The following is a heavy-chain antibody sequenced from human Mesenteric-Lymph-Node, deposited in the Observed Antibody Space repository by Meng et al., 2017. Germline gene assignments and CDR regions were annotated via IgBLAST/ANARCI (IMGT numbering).Heavy chain of an antibody. V-gene: IGHV3-30*04. Sequence: GESLKISCAASGFTFSSYAMHWVRQAPGKGLEWVAVISYDGSNKYYADSVKGRFTISRDNSKNTLYLQMNSLRPEDTTVYYCARDVYSSGSDAFDIWGHGTMVTVSS. J-gene: IGHJ3*02. CDR2: ISYDGSNK. D-gene: IGHD3-22*01. CDR3: ARDVYSSGSDAFDI. CDR1: GFTFSSYA.